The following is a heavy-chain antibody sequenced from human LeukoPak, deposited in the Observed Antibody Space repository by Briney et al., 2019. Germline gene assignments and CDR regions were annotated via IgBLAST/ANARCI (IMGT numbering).Heavy chain of an antibody. CDR2: INSGSTYM. Sequence: GGSLRLSCGASGFYFSSYSMNWVRQAPGKGLEWVSSINSGSTYMYYADSVKGRFTISRDNAKNSLHPQMYSLRAEDTAVYFCARVEATTGRNYHYYYMDVWGKGTTVTVSS. CDR1: GFYFSSYS. CDR3: ARVEATTGRNYHYYYMDV. J-gene: IGHJ6*03. D-gene: IGHD1-1*01. V-gene: IGHV3-21*01.